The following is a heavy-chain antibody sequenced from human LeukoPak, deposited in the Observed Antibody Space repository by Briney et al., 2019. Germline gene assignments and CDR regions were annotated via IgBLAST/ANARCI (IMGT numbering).Heavy chain of an antibody. CDR3: ARGRESWSGYYPIDAFDI. J-gene: IGHJ3*02. V-gene: IGHV4-30-4*08. CDR2: IYYSGST. D-gene: IGHD3-3*01. Sequence: SQTLSLTCTVSGGSISSGDYYWSWIRQPPGKGLEWVGYIYYSGSTYYNPSLKSRVTISVDTSKNQFSLKLSSVTAADTAVYYCARGRESWSGYYPIDAFDIWGQGTMVTVSS. CDR1: GGSISSGDYY.